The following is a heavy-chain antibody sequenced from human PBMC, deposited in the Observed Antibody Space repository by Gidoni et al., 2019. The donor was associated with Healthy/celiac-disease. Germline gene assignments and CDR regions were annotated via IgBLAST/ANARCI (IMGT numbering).Heavy chain of an antibody. CDR1: GFTFSSYW. CDR2: INSDGSST. J-gene: IGHJ4*02. Sequence: EGQLGESGGGLVPPGGFPWLPCATSGFTFSSYWMHWVRQAPGKGLVWVSRINSDGSSTSYADSVKGRFTISRDNAKNTLYLQMNSLRAEDTAVYYCARRDGYNWGYGRWGQGTLVTVSS. V-gene: IGHV3-74*01. D-gene: IGHD5-12*01. CDR3: ARRDGYNWGYGR.